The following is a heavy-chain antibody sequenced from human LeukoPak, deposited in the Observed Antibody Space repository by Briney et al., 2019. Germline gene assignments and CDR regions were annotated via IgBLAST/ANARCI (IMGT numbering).Heavy chain of an antibody. J-gene: IGHJ4*02. CDR2: IRFDESAT. Sequence: GGSLRLSCAASGFIFSSYGMHWVRQAPGKGLEWVSFIRFDESATVYADSVKGRFTISRDNSKNTLYLQMNRLRVEDTAVYYCARSETPYFHFDSWGQGTLVTVSS. D-gene: IGHD1-14*01. V-gene: IGHV3-30*02. CDR1: GFIFSSYG. CDR3: ARSETPYFHFDS.